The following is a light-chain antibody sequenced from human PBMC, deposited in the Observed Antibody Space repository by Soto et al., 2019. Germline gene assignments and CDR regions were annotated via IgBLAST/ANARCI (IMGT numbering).Light chain of an antibody. V-gene: IGLV2-14*03. CDR2: DVS. Sequence: QSALTQPASVSGSPGQSITISCTGTSSDIGGYNYVSWYQQHPGKAPKLMIYDVSNRPSGVSNRFSGSNSGNTASLTISGLQAEDEADYYCNSFTSSSTYVVFGGGTELTVL. J-gene: IGLJ2*01. CDR3: NSFTSSSTYVV. CDR1: SSDIGGYNY.